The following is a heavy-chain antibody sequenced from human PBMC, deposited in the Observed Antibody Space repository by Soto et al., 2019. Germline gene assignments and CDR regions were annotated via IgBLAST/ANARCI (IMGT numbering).Heavy chain of an antibody. J-gene: IGHJ6*02. D-gene: IGHD3-3*01. CDR2: IYYSGST. CDR3: ARGGDFWSGYLSDV. V-gene: IGHV4-59*01. Sequence: PSETRSLTWTVSGGSISSYYWSWIRQPPGKGLEWIGYIYYSGSTNYNPSLKSRVTISVDTSKNQFSLKLSSVTAADTAVYYCARGGDFWSGYLSDVWGQGTTVTVSS. CDR1: GGSISSYY.